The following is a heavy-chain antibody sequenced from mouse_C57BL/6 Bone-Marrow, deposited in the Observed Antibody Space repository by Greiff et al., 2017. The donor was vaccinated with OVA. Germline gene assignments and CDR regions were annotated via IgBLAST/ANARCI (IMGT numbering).Heavy chain of an antibody. V-gene: IGHV1-5*01. CDR1: GYSFTSYW. D-gene: IGHD1-1*01. J-gene: IGHJ2*01. Sequence: EVQLQESGTVLARPGASVTMSCTTSGYSFTSYWMHWVNQRPGQGLEWLGAIYPGNSNTSYNQKFNGKAKLTAVTTGSTAYKELSRLTNEESAVYYGTKRDITTVVATDYWGQGTTLTVSA. CDR2: IYPGNSNT. CDR3: TKRDITTVVATDY.